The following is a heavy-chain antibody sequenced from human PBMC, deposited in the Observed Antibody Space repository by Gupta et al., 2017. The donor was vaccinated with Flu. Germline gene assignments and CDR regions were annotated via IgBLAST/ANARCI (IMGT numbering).Heavy chain of an antibody. CDR3: AKGPQQLAPNWFDP. J-gene: IGHJ5*02. Sequence: EVGLLESGGGLLHRGGSLRASCTAYGFTFSRYVMNWVSRAPGKGLEWVSSISGRGESTFYADSVKGRFTISRDNSRNTLFLQMSNLRANDSAIYYCAKGPQQLAPNWFDPWGQGTQVTVSS. CDR1: GFTFSRYV. D-gene: IGHD1-1*01. V-gene: IGHV3-23*01. CDR2: ISGRGEST.